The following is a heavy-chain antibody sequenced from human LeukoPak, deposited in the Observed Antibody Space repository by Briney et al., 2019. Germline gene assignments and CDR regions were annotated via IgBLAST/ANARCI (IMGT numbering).Heavy chain of an antibody. V-gene: IGHV1-69*06. J-gene: IGHJ6*03. Sequence: GASVKVSCKASGGTFSSYAISWVRQAPGQGLEWMGGIIPIFGTTNYARKFQDRVTITADKSTSTAYMELSSLRSEDTAVYYCARVVGLTGYSSSWYSGYYYYMDVWGKGTTVTVSS. CDR3: ARVVGLTGYSSSWYSGYYYYMDV. D-gene: IGHD6-13*01. CDR1: GGTFSSYA. CDR2: IIPIFGTT.